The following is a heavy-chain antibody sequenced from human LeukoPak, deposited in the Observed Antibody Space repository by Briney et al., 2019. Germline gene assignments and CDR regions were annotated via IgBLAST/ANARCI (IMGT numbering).Heavy chain of an antibody. Sequence: SETLSLTCTVSGGSISSSRYYWGWIRQPPGKGLEWIGSIFYSASTYYNPSLKNRVTISVDTSKNQFSLKLSSVTAADTAVYYCARRLGVTNNDDAFHIWGLGTMVTVSS. CDR2: IFYSAST. CDR3: ARRLGVTNNDDAFHI. CDR1: GGSISSSRYY. D-gene: IGHD2-8*01. V-gene: IGHV4-39*01. J-gene: IGHJ3*02.